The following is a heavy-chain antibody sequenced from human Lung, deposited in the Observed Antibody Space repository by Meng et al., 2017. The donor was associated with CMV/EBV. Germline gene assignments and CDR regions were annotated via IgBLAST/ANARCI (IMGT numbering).Heavy chain of an antibody. CDR1: GFTFSGSP. D-gene: IGHD3-10*01. Sequence: GGSLRLSXAASGFTFSGSPMHWVRQASGKGLEWVGRIRSKPYSYATEYAASVKGRFTISRDDSKNTAFLQMDSLKTEDTAVYYCARQGGETYGSHYYYGMDVWGQGITVTVSS. CDR3: ARQGGETYGSHYYYGMDV. CDR2: IRSKPYSYAT. V-gene: IGHV3-73*01. J-gene: IGHJ6*02.